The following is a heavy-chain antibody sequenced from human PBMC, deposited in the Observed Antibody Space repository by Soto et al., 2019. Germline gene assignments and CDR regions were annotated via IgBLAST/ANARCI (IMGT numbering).Heavy chain of an antibody. CDR1: GVSVTSGSYY. CDR2: IQYTGRI. V-gene: IGHV4-61*03. D-gene: IGHD3-9*01. CDR3: AWAFKGLGIRRPFDD. J-gene: IGHJ4*02. Sequence: QVQLQESGPGLVEPSETLSLTGNVSGVSVTSGSYYWSWSRQPPGGGVVWTGYIQYTGRISDNPSLRSRVSDSIATSAKRTVLCLSSVTTEDTAVYYCAWAFKGLGIRRPFDDWGQGTLFASSS.